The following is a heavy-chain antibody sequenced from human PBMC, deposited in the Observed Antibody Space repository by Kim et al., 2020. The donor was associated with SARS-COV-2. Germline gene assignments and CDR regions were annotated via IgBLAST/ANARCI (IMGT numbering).Heavy chain of an antibody. V-gene: IGHV4-59*01. J-gene: IGHJ4*02. CDR2: IYHGGNT. CDR3: ARYRDYPGFYFGS. CDR1: GGSISSYY. Sequence: SETLSLTCAVSGGSISSYYWSWIRQPPGKGLEYIGYIYHGGNTNYNPSLKSRVSISVDTSKNQFSLRLASLTAADTAVYYCARYRDYPGFYFGSWGQGTL. D-gene: IGHD5-12*01.